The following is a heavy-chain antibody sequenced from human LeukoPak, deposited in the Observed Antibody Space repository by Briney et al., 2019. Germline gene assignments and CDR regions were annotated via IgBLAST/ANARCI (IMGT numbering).Heavy chain of an antibody. Sequence: SETLSLTCTVSGGSISGYYWTWIRQLPGKGLEWIGYIYNSGITNYNPSLKSRVTVSVDTSKNQFSLRLTSVTAADTAVYYCARSVPSLDYLFDSWGHGTLVTVSS. D-gene: IGHD4-11*01. CDR3: ARSVPSLDYLFDS. CDR2: IYNSGIT. J-gene: IGHJ5*01. CDR1: GGSISGYY. V-gene: IGHV4-59*08.